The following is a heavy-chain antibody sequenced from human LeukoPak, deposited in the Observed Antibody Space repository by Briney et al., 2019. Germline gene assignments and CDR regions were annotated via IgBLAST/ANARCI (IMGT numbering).Heavy chain of an antibody. CDR1: GFTFSSSA. Sequence: PGGSLRLSCAPSGFTFSSSAMHWVRQPPGKGLEWGEVISYDGSDKYHADSVKGRFTISRDNSKNTLYLQMNSLRAEDTAVYYCARDGYCSNTNCCSWFDVWGQGTLVTVSS. J-gene: IGHJ5*02. CDR3: ARDGYCSNTNCCSWFDV. D-gene: IGHD2-2*03. V-gene: IGHV3-30*01. CDR2: ISYDGSDK.